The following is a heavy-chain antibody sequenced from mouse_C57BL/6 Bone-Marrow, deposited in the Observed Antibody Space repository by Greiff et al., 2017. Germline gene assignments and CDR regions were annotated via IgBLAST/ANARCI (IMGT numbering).Heavy chain of an antibody. J-gene: IGHJ2*01. V-gene: IGHV5-4*01. Sequence: EVQVVESGGGLVKPGGSLKLSCAASGFTFSSYAMSWVRQTPEKRLEWVATISDGGSYTYYPDNVKGRFTISRDNAKNNLYLQMSHLKSEDTAMYYCAREREYYGYLYYWGQGTTLTVSS. CDR2: ISDGGSYT. CDR3: AREREYYGYLYY. D-gene: IGHD1-1*01. CDR1: GFTFSSYA.